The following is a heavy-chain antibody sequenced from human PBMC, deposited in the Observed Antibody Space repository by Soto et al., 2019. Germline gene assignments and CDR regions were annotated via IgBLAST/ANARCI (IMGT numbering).Heavy chain of an antibody. CDR1: GGTFNIYN. J-gene: IGHJ6*02. Sequence: QVQLVQSGAEVKKPGSSVKVSCKASGGTFNIYNINWVRKAPGQGLEWMGGILPIFGTTNYAQRFHGRLTLLADDSASTAYIELSNLRSEDTAVHYCARDETGDSYYYYYGMDVWGQWTTVSVTS. D-gene: IGHD7-27*01. CDR3: ARDETGDSYYYYYGMDV. CDR2: ILPIFGTT. V-gene: IGHV1-69*01.